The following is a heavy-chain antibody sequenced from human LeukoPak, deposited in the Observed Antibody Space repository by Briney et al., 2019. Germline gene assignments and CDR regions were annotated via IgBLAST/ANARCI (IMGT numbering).Heavy chain of an antibody. J-gene: IGHJ4*02. CDR3: AGLVGRYRSGLYYYYFDY. V-gene: IGHV4-4*02. Sequence: SETLSLTCTVSGDSINSLDLWSWVRQPPGKGLEWIGEMYLSGTTHSNPSVKSRVTISIDKSKNQFFLNLSSVTAADTAVYYCAGLVGRYRSGLYYYYFDYWGQGTLVTVSS. CDR2: MYLSGTT. CDR1: GDSINSLDL. D-gene: IGHD1-26*01.